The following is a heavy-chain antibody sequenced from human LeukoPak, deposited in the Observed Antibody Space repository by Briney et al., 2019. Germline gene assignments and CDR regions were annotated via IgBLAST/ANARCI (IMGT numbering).Heavy chain of an antibody. V-gene: IGHV3-23*01. Sequence: GGSLSLSVEPSGFTFRSFAMSWVGKAPGRGLKGSSAISGSGGSTYYADSVKGRFTISRDNSKNTPYLQMNSLRAEDTAVYYCAKEAPLPYYYGMDVWGQGTTVTVSS. CDR2: ISGSGGST. J-gene: IGHJ6*02. CDR1: GFTFRSFA. CDR3: AKEAPLPYYYGMDV.